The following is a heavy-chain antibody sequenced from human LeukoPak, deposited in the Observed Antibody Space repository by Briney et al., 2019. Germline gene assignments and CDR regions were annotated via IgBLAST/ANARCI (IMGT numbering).Heavy chain of an antibody. Sequence: SETLSLTCAVYGGSFSGYCWSWIRQPPGKGLEWIGEINHSGSTNYNPSLKSRVTISVDASKNQFSLKLSSVTVADTAVYYCARGAAAAGMVWFDPWGQGTLVTVSS. V-gene: IGHV4-34*01. CDR2: INHSGST. J-gene: IGHJ5*02. CDR1: GGSFSGYC. D-gene: IGHD6-13*01. CDR3: ARGAAAAGMVWFDP.